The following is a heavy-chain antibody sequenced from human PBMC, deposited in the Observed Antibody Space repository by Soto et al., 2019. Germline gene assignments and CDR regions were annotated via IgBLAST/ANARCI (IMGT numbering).Heavy chain of an antibody. J-gene: IGHJ6*02. Sequence: PGGSLRLSCAAAGFTFSSYGMHWVRQAPGKGLEWVAVIWYDGSNKYYADSVKGRFTISRDNSKNTLYLQMNSLRAEDTAVYYCARDDNWTYYYSYYGMDVWGQGTTVTGSS. CDR3: ARDDNWTYYYSYYGMDV. CDR1: GFTFSSYG. V-gene: IGHV3-33*01. CDR2: IWYDGSNK. D-gene: IGHD1-20*01.